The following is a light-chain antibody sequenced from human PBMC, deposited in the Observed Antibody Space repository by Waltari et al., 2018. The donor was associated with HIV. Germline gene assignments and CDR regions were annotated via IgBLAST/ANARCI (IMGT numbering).Light chain of an antibody. CDR2: WAS. CDR1: QSVLYNSNNKNY. V-gene: IGKV4-1*01. CDR3: QQYFTTPWT. Sequence: DIVMSQSPDSLAVSLGERATIHCKSRQSVLYNSNNKNYLAWYQQKPGQPPHLLIYWASTRESGVPGRFSGSGSGTDFTLTISSLQAEDVAVYYCQQYFTTPWTFGQGTKLEIK. J-gene: IGKJ2*02.